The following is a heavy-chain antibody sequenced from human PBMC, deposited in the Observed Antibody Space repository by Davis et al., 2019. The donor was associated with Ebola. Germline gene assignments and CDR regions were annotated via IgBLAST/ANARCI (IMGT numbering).Heavy chain of an antibody. CDR2: IRDKANNYAT. Sequence: GGSLRLSCAVSGFTFSESAIHWFRQASGRGLEWVGRIRDKANNYATAYTPSVKGRFTISRDDSKNTAYLQMNGLKIEDTAIYYCSRHTDWGQGTLVTVSS. D-gene: IGHD2-8*02. CDR1: GFTFSESA. V-gene: IGHV3-73*01. J-gene: IGHJ4*02. CDR3: SRHTD.